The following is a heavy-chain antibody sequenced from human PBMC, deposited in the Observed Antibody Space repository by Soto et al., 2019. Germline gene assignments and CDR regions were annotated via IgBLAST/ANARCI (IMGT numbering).Heavy chain of an antibody. Sequence: QVQLVQSGAEVKKPGSSVKVSCKASGGTFSSYAISLVRQAPGQGLEWMGGIIPIFGTANYAQKFQGRGTITADKATSTAYIELRSLRSEDTAVHYCARTPSLYNFHDGVGWFDPWGQVTLFTFSS. J-gene: IGHJ5*02. V-gene: IGHV1-69*06. CDR3: ARTPSLYNFHDGVGWFDP. D-gene: IGHD1-20*01. CDR1: GGTFSSYA. CDR2: IIPIFGTA.